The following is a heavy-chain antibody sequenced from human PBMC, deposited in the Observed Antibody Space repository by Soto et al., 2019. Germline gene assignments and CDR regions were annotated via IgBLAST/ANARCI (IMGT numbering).Heavy chain of an antibody. CDR2: NYYSGIT. J-gene: IGHJ3*02. CDR3: ARGGIVVVVAARDAFDI. CDR1: GGSISSGGYY. Sequence: PSETLSLTCTVSGGSISSGGYYWTWIRQHPGKGLEWIGYNYYSGITYYNPSLKSRVTISVDTSKNQFSLKLSSVTAADTAVYYCARGGIVVVVAARDAFDIWGEGTMVTV. D-gene: IGHD2-15*01. V-gene: IGHV4-31*03.